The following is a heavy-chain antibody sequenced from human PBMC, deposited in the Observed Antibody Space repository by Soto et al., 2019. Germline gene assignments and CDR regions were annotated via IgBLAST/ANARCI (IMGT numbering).Heavy chain of an antibody. CDR1: GDSIYRSYW. J-gene: IGHJ4*02. CDR2: IFHTGTT. V-gene: IGHV4-4*01. CDR3: ARSARYGVVGDY. Sequence: TLSLTCGVSGDSIYRSYWWSWVRLPPGKGPEWIGEIFHTGTTNYNPSLKSRLTMSVDKSKKEISLKLDSVTAADTAVYFCARSARYGVVGDYWGQGTGVTVSS. D-gene: IGHD2-15*01.